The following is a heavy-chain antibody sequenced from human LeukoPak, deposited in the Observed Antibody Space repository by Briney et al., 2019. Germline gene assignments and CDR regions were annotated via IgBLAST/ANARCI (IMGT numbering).Heavy chain of an antibody. CDR2: ISGSGDNT. V-gene: IGHV3-23*01. J-gene: IGHJ4*02. Sequence: PGGSLRLSCTASGFTFSNYPINFVRQAPGKGLDWVSAISGSGDNTYYADSVKGRFTISRDNSKNTLYLQMNSLRAEDTAVYYCAKSGGSYPYYFDYWGQGTLVTVSS. CDR1: GFTFSNYP. D-gene: IGHD1-26*01. CDR3: AKSGGSYPYYFDY.